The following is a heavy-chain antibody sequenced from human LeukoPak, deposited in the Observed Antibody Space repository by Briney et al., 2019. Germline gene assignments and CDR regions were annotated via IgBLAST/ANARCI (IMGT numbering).Heavy chain of an antibody. J-gene: IGHJ4*02. CDR1: GYTFTSYG. V-gene: IGHV1-18*01. CDR3: ARVPGRWFGGQGVDY. D-gene: IGHD3-10*01. Sequence: ASVKVSCVASGYTFTSYGISWVRQAPGQGLEWMGWISAYNGNTNYAQKLQGRVTMTTDTSTSTAYMELRSLRSDDTAVYYCARVPGRWFGGQGVDYWGQETLVTVSS. CDR2: ISAYNGNT.